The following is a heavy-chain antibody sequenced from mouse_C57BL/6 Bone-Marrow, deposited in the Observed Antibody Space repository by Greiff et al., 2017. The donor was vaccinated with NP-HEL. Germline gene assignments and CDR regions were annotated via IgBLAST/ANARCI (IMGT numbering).Heavy chain of an antibody. Sequence: QVQLQQSGAELVKPGASVKLSCKASGYTFTSYWMQWVKQRPGQGLEWIGEIDPSDSYTNYNQKFKGKATLTVDTSSSTAYMQLSSLTSEDSAVYYCAIRYFDYWGQGTTLTVSS. J-gene: IGHJ2*01. CDR2: IDPSDSYT. V-gene: IGHV1-50*01. CDR3: AIRYFDY. CDR1: GYTFTSYW.